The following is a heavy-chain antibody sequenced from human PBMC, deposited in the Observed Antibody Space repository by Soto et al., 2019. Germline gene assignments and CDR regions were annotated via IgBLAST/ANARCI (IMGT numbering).Heavy chain of an antibody. V-gene: IGHV4-4*02. J-gene: IGHJ4*02. CDR1: GGSIRSNNW. CDR2: IYYSGST. D-gene: IGHD1-26*01. CDR3: ARDRVGNFDY. Sequence: SETLSLTCAVSGGSIRSNNWWSWVRQPPGKGLEWIGSIYYSGSTYYNPSLKSRVTIYVDTSKNQFSLKLNSVTAADTAVYYCARDRVGNFDYWGQGTLVTVSS.